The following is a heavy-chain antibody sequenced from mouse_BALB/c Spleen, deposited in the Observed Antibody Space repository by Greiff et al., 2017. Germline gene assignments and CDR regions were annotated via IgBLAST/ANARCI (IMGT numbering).Heavy chain of an antibody. V-gene: IGHV3-2*02. D-gene: IGHD2-4*01. Sequence: EVKLMESGPGLVKPSQSLSLTCTVTGYSITSDYAWNWIRQFPGNKLEWMGYISYSGSTSYNPSLKSRISITRDTSKNQFFLQLNSVTTEDTATYYCAREYDYDGGSYYAMDYWGQGTSVTVSS. CDR1: GYSITSDYA. CDR2: ISYSGST. CDR3: AREYDYDGGSYYAMDY. J-gene: IGHJ4*01.